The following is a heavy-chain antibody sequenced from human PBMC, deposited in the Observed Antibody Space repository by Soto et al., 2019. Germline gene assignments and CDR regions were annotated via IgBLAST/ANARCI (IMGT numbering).Heavy chain of an antibody. J-gene: IGHJ6*02. Sequence: QVQLVESGGGVVQPGRSLRLSCAASGFTFSSYAMHWVRQAPGKGLEWVAVISYDGSNKYYADSVKGRFTISRDNSKNTLYLQMNSLRAEDTAVYYCARDIADLYYYYGMDVWGQGTTVTVSS. CDR1: GFTFSSYA. CDR2: ISYDGSNK. D-gene: IGHD6-13*01. CDR3: ARDIADLYYYYGMDV. V-gene: IGHV3-30-3*01.